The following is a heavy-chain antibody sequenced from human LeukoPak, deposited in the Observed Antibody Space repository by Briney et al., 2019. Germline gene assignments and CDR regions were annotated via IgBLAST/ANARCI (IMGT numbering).Heavy chain of an antibody. J-gene: IGHJ4*02. Sequence: PGGSLRLSCAASGFTFNSYWIDWVRQAPGKGLEWVANINRDGSVRNFLDSVKGRFTISRDSTKNSLFLEISSLRAEDTAVYYCARNLGSQQFDYWGQGTLVTVSS. CDR2: INRDGSVR. CDR1: GFTFNSYW. V-gene: IGHV3-7*01. CDR3: ARNLGSQQFDY. D-gene: IGHD1-26*01.